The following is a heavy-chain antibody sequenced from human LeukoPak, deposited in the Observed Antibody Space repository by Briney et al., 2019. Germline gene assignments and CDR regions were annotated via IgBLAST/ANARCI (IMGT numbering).Heavy chain of an antibody. CDR3: AREYYYDSSGFDY. J-gene: IGHJ4*02. Sequence: ASVKVSCKASGYTFTGYYMHWVRQARGQGLEWMGWINPNSGGTNYAQKFQGRVTMTRDTSISTAYMELSRLRSDDTAVYYCAREYYYDSSGFDYWGQGTLVTVSS. CDR2: INPNSGGT. V-gene: IGHV1-2*02. CDR1: GYTFTGYY. D-gene: IGHD3-22*01.